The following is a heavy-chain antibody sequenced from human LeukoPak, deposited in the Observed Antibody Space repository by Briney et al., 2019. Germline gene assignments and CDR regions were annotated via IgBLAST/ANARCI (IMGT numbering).Heavy chain of an antibody. D-gene: IGHD1-1*01. J-gene: IGHJ4*02. CDR2: INPHSGGT. Sequence: ASVKVSCKASGYTFTGYHIHWVRQAPGQGIEWMGRINPHSGGTNYAQKFQGRVTMTRDTSISTGYMELSRLRSDDTAVYYCARGTELITFDYWGQGTLVTVSS. V-gene: IGHV1-2*06. CDR3: ARGTELITFDY. CDR1: GYTFTGYH.